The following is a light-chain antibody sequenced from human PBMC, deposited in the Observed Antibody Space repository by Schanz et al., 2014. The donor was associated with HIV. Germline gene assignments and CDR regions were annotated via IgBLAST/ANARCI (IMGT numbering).Light chain of an antibody. Sequence: QSALTQPPAASGSPGQSVTISCTEASGDVSVHNYVSWYQQHPGKAPKLIIFDVSERPSAVPDRFSGSKSDNTASLTISGLQPEDEADYYCISYTRDTVLFGGGTKLTVL. CDR2: DVS. V-gene: IGLV2-8*01. J-gene: IGLJ2*01. CDR3: ISYTRDTVL. CDR1: SGDVSVHNY.